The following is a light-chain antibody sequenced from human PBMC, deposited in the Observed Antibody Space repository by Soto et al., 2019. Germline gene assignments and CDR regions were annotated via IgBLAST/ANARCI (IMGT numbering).Light chain of an antibody. V-gene: IGKV3-20*01. CDR1: QSVRSNY. J-gene: IGKJ1*01. CDR2: GAS. CDR3: QQYGGSPRT. Sequence: EIVLTQSPGTLSLSPGERATLSCRASQSVRSNYLAWYQQKPGQPPRLLIYGASNRATGIPDRFSGSGSGTDFTLTINRLEPEDFAVYFCQQYGGSPRTFGQGTKVEIK.